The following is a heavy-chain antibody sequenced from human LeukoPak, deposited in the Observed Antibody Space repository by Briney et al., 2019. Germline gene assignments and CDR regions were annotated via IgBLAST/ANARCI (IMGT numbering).Heavy chain of an antibody. CDR2: ISSSSSYT. Sequence: PGGSLRLSCAASGFTFSDYYMSWIRQAPGKGLEWVSYISSSSSYTNYADSVKGRFTISRDNAKNSLYLQMNSLRAEDTAVYYCARLYCSGGSCHKDYYYYGMDVWGKGTTVTVSP. D-gene: IGHD2-15*01. CDR1: GFTFSDYY. CDR3: ARLYCSGGSCHKDYYYYGMDV. J-gene: IGHJ6*04. V-gene: IGHV3-11*06.